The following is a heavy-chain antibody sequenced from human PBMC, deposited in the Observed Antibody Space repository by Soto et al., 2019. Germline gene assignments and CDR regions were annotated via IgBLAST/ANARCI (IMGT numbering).Heavy chain of an antibody. Sequence: PGGSLRLSCAASGFTFSSYAMHWVRQAPGKGLEYVSAISSNGGSTYYANSVKGRFTISRDNSKNTLYLQMGSLRAEDMAVYYCARLLSYGDYAPYYYYYYGVDVWGQGTTVTVSS. CDR1: GFTFSSYA. CDR2: ISSNGGST. CDR3: ARLLSYGDYAPYYYYYYGVDV. J-gene: IGHJ6*02. D-gene: IGHD4-17*01. V-gene: IGHV3-64*01.